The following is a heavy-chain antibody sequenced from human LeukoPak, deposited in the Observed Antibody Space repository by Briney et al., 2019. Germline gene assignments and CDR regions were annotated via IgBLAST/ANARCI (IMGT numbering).Heavy chain of an antibody. CDR2: INTDGSST. J-gene: IGHJ6*04. CDR1: GFTFSSYW. D-gene: IGHD3-10*02. Sequence: LSGGSLRLSCAASGFTFSSYWMHWVRQAPGKGLLWVSRINTDGSSTTYADSVKGRFTISRDNAKNSLYLQMNSLRAEDTAVYYCAELGITMIGGVWGKGTTVTISS. V-gene: IGHV3-74*01. CDR3: AELGITMIGGV.